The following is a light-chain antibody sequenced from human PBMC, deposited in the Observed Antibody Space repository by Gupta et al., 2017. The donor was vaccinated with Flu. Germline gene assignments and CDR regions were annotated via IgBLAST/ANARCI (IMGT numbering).Light chain of an antibody. V-gene: IGLV6-57*01. J-gene: IGLJ2*01. CDR1: SGNIGANY. CDR3: QSSDSSTQLV. Sequence: FMLTPPRSESESPGKTVTISCPRSSGNIGANYVQWYQQRPGSSPTTVIYEDNQRLSGVPVRFSCSIDSSASAASLTIAGLEAEDEADYYCQSSDSSTQLVFGGGTKVTVL. CDR2: EDN.